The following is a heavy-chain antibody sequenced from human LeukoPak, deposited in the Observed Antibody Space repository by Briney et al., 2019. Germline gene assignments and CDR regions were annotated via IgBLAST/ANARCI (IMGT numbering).Heavy chain of an antibody. V-gene: IGHV3-30*18. D-gene: IGHD6-13*01. Sequence: GGSLRLSCAASGFTFSSYGMHWVRQAPGKGLEWVAIISYDGNNKYYADSVKGRFTISRDNSKNTLYLQMNSLRAEDTALYYCAKGAAAGMFDWFDPWGQGTLVTVSS. J-gene: IGHJ5*02. CDR2: ISYDGNNK. CDR3: AKGAAAGMFDWFDP. CDR1: GFTFSSYG.